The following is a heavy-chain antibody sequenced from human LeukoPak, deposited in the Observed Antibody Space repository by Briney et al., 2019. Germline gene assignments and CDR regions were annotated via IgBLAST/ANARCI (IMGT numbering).Heavy chain of an antibody. V-gene: IGHV4-39*01. Sequence: PSETLSLTCTVSGGSISSSSYYWGWIRQPPGKGLEWIGSIYYSGSTYYNPSLKSRVTISVDTSKNQFSLKLSSVTAADTAVYFCARYAEVYYYIDVWGTGTTVTVSS. CDR2: IYYSGST. J-gene: IGHJ6*03. CDR3: ARYAEVYYYIDV. D-gene: IGHD2-8*01. CDR1: GGSISSSSYY.